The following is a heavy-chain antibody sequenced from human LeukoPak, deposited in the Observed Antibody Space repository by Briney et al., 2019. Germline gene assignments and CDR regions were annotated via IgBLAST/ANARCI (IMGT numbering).Heavy chain of an antibody. J-gene: IGHJ4*02. V-gene: IGHV1-2*04. CDR2: INPNSGGT. CDR1: GYTFTGYY. Sequence: GASVKVSCKASGYTFTGYYMHWVRQAPGQGLEWMGWINPNSGGTNYAQKFQGWVTMTRDTSISAAYMGLSRLRSDDTAVYYCARAIGYCSGGSCYDLDYWGQGTLVTVSS. CDR3: ARAIGYCSGGSCYDLDY. D-gene: IGHD2-15*01.